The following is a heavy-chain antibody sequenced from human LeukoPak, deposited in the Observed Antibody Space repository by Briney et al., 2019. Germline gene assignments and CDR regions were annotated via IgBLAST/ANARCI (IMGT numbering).Heavy chain of an antibody. Sequence: PGGSLKLSCEDSGFKSDDYGMSWVRQRPGKGLEWVAGINWSGDNSFYAESVRGRFVISRDHAKRILYLQMNSLRGEDTAKYYCAIDLSSNWYSLGSWGQGTLVAVSS. CDR1: GFKSDDYG. J-gene: IGHJ4*02. CDR3: AIDLSSNWYSLGS. V-gene: IGHV3-20*04. CDR2: INWSGDNS. D-gene: IGHD6-13*01.